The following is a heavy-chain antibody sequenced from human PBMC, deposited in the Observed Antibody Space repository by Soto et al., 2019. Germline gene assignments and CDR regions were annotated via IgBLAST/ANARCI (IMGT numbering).Heavy chain of an antibody. Sequence: ASVKVSCKASGYTFTTYPIHLVRQAPGQGLEWMGWINPGNGDRDYLQKFQGRVTITRDTSISTAYMELSRLRSDDTAVYYCARTTIVVVPAARDDAIDIWGQGTMVT. D-gene: IGHD2-2*01. CDR1: GYTFTTYP. CDR2: INPGNGDR. CDR3: ARTTIVVVPAARDDAIDI. J-gene: IGHJ3*02. V-gene: IGHV1-3*01.